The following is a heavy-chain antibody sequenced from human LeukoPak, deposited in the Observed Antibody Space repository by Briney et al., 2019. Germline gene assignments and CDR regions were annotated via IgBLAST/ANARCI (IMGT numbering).Heavy chain of an antibody. CDR2: ISYDGNNK. D-gene: IGHD3-3*01. Sequence: PGRSLRLSCAASGFSFSRYGMHWVRQAPGKGLEWVTVISYDGNNKYYGDSVKGRFTISRDNSKNTLYLQMNSLRAEDTAVYYCAGGVVIVDAFDIWGQGTMVTVSS. CDR3: AGGVVIVDAFDI. CDR1: GFSFSRYG. V-gene: IGHV3-30*03. J-gene: IGHJ3*02.